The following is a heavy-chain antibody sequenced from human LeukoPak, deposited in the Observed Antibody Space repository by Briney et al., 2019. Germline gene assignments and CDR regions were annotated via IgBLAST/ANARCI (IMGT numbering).Heavy chain of an antibody. V-gene: IGHV3-7*01. J-gene: IGHJ4*02. CDR1: GFTFSTYW. CDR3: ARDRITRGFDY. CDR2: IKDDGRDK. Sequence: PGGSLRLSCAASGFTFSTYWMTWVRQAPGKGLEWVANIKDDGRDKYYVDSVKGRFTISRDNAKNSLYLQMNSLRAEDTAVYYCARDRITRGFDYWGQGTLVTVSS. D-gene: IGHD7-27*01.